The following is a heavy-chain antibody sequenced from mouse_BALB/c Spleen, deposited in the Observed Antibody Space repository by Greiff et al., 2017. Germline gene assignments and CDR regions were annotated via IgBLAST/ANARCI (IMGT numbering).Heavy chain of an antibody. CDR1: GYSFTGYY. J-gene: IGHJ2*01. CDR2: ISCNNGAT. V-gene: IGHV1S34*01. CDR3: ARNGTTVPFDY. D-gene: IGHD1-1*01. Sequence: LVKTGASVKISCKASGYSFTGYYMHWAKQSHGKSLEWIGYISCNNGATSYNQKFKGKATFTVDTSSSTAYMQFNSLTSEDSAVYYCARNGTTVPFDYWGEGTTLTVSS.